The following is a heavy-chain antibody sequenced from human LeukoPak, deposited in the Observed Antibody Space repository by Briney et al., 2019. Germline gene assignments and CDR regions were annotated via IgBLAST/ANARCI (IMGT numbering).Heavy chain of an antibody. CDR3: AKGSSAGRPYYFDY. Sequence: GGSLRLSCAASGFTFSSYWMSWVRQAPGKGLEWVANINKDGGEKYYVDSVKGRFTISRDNSKNTLYLQMNSLRAEDTAMYYCAKGSSAGRPYYFDYWGQGTLVTVSS. D-gene: IGHD3-10*01. CDR2: INKDGGEK. V-gene: IGHV3-7*03. J-gene: IGHJ4*02. CDR1: GFTFSSYW.